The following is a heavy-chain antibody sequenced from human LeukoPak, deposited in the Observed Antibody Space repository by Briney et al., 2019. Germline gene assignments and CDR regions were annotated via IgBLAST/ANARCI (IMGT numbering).Heavy chain of an antibody. Sequence: RGSLRLSCAASGFSLRSYWMHWVRQAPGKGLEWVARISTDGSSTSYADSVKGRFTVSRDNAKNTLYLQMNSLRVVDTAVYYCARGFYDSSGGEFDPWGQGTLVTVSS. J-gene: IGHJ5*02. CDR2: ISTDGSST. CDR1: GFSLRSYW. D-gene: IGHD3-22*01. V-gene: IGHV3-74*01. CDR3: ARGFYDSSGGEFDP.